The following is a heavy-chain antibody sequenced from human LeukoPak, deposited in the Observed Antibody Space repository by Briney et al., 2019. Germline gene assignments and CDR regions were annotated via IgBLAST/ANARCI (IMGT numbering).Heavy chain of an antibody. Sequence: PGGSLRLSCAASGFTFSSYWMHWVRQAPGKGLVWLSRINTDGSSPGYADSVKGRFTISRDNAKNTLYLQVNSLRAEDTAVYYCARCSYSGGSRPDYWGQGTLVTVSS. D-gene: IGHD2-15*01. CDR3: ARCSYSGGSRPDY. CDR1: GFTFSSYW. J-gene: IGHJ4*02. V-gene: IGHV3-74*01. CDR2: INTDGSSP.